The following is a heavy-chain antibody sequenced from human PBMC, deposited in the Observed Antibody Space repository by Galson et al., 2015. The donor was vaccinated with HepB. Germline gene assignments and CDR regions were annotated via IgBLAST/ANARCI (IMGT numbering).Heavy chain of an antibody. Sequence: LRLSCAASGFPFSSYAMHWVRQAPGKGLEWVAVISYDGSNKYYADSVKGRFTISRDNSKNTLYLQMNSLRAEDTAVYYCARDLWGSYRYIAYYFDYWGQGTLVTVSS. CDR3: ARDLWGSYRYIAYYFDY. CDR2: ISYDGSNK. V-gene: IGHV3-30-3*01. CDR1: GFPFSSYA. J-gene: IGHJ4*02. D-gene: IGHD3-16*02.